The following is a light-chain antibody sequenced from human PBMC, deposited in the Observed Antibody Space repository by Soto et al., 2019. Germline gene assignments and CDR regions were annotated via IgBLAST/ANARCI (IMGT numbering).Light chain of an antibody. CDR1: QSVSSN. CDR2: GAS. J-gene: IGKJ4*01. CDR3: QQYHKWPLT. V-gene: IGKV3-15*01. Sequence: EIVMTQSPATLSVSPGERATLSCRASQSVSSNLAWYQQKPGQAPRLLIYGASTSATGIPARFGGSGSGTEFILTISSLQSEDFAFYYCQQYHKWPLTFGGGTKVEI.